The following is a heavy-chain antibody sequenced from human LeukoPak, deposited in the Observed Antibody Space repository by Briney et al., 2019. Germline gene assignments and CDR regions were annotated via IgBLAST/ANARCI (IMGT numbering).Heavy chain of an antibody. D-gene: IGHD4-17*01. V-gene: IGHV3-23*01. CDR1: GFTFSSYA. CDR2: IRGSGDNT. CDR3: ARNAYGAQTPSDV. J-gene: IGHJ6*02. Sequence: PGGSLRLSCAASGFTFSSYAMTWVRQAPGKGLEWLSVIRGSGDNTYYADSVKGRFTISRDNSKSTLYLQMNSLRAEDTAVYYCARNAYGAQTPSDVWGQGTTVTVSS.